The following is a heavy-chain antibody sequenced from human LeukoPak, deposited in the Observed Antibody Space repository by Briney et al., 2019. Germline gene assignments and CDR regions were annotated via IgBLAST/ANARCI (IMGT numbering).Heavy chain of an antibody. V-gene: IGHV1-46*01. D-gene: IGHD3-10*01. CDR2: INPSGGST. J-gene: IGHJ4*02. CDR3: ARAEVGGYYGSGIFY. Sequence: ASVKVSCKASGYTFTSYYMHWVRQAPGQGLEWMGIINPSGGSTSYAQKFQGRVTMTRDTSTSTVYMELSSLRSEDTAVYYCARAEVGGYYGSGIFYWGQGTLVTVSA. CDR1: GYTFTSYY.